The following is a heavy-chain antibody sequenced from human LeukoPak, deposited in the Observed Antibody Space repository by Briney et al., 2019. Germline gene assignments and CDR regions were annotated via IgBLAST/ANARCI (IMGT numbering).Heavy chain of an antibody. V-gene: IGHV4-34*01. D-gene: IGHD7-27*01. CDR1: GVSFSGYH. CDR2: INHSGST. J-gene: IGHJ5*02. Sequence: SETLSLTCAVYGVSFSGYHWSWIRQPPGKGLEWIGEINHSGSTNYNPFPKSRVTTSEETSKKHFLLKTSFVTAADTAVYYCARGGWGDKPGNWFDPWGQGILVTVSS. CDR3: ARGGWGDKPGNWFDP.